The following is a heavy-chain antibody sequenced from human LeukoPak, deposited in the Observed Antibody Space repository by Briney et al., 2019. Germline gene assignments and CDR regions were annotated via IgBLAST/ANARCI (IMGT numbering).Heavy chain of an antibody. CDR1: GGSISSSSYY. CDR2: IYYSGST. Sequence: PSETLSLTCTVSGGSISSSSYYWGWIRQPPGKGLEWIGSIYYSGSTYYNPSLKSRVTISVDTSKNQFSLKLSSVTAADTAVYYCARVVRGYSYGYYYYGMDVWGQGTTVTVSS. D-gene: IGHD5-18*01. V-gene: IGHV4-39*07. CDR3: ARVVRGYSYGYYYYGMDV. J-gene: IGHJ6*02.